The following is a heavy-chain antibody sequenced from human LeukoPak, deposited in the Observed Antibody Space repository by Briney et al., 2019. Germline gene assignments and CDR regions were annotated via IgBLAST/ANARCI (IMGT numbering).Heavy chain of an antibody. CDR2: IWYDGSNK. CDR3: ASTSGWYEPIDY. J-gene: IGHJ4*02. D-gene: IGHD6-19*01. Sequence: QPGRSLRLSCAASGFTFSSYGMHWVRQAPGKGLEWVAVIWYDGSNKYYADSVKGRFTISRDNSKNTLYLQVNSLRAEDTAVYYCASTSGWYEPIDYWGQGTLVTVSS. CDR1: GFTFSSYG. V-gene: IGHV3-33*08.